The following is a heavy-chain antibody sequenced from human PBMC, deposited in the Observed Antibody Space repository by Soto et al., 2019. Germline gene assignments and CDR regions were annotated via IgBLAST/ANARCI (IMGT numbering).Heavy chain of an antibody. CDR3: ARFSGSYTRGLDY. Sequence: EMQLVESGGGLVQPGGSLRLSCAASGFTFSDHYMDWVRQALGKGLEWVGRSRNKANSYSTEYAASVKGRFTISRDESKNSLYLQMNSLKTEDTAVYYCARFSGSYTRGLDYWGQGTLVTVSS. CDR1: GFTFSDHY. J-gene: IGHJ4*02. V-gene: IGHV3-72*01. CDR2: SRNKANSYST. D-gene: IGHD1-26*01.